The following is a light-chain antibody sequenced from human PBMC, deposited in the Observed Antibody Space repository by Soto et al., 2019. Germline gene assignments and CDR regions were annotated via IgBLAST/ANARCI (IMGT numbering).Light chain of an antibody. Sequence: QSVLTQRPSASGTPGQRVTISCSGSSSNIGSNYVYWYRQLPGTAPNVLIYRNDERPSGVPDRFSGSKSGSSASLAISGLRSEDEADYYCSAWDDSLSGPVFGRGTKLTVL. V-gene: IGLV1-47*01. CDR2: RND. CDR3: SAWDDSLSGPV. J-gene: IGLJ3*02. CDR1: SSNIGSNY.